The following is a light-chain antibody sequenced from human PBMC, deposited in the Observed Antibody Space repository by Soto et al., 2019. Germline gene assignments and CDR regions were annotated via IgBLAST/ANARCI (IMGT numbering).Light chain of an antibody. CDR1: QAINNY. CDR3: QNYNSAPNT. Sequence: DIRMTQSPSSLSASVRDRVTITCRASQAINNYLAWYQQKPGQVPKLLIYDASTLQGVVQSRFRGSGSGTVFTLNISSLQSEDVATYYCQNYNSAPNTFGQGPRLEIK. J-gene: IGKJ2*01. V-gene: IGKV1-27*01. CDR2: DAS.